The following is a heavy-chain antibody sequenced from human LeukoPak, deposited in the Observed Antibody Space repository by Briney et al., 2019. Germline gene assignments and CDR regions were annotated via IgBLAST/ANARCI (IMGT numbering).Heavy chain of an antibody. CDR1: GYTFSSYG. D-gene: IGHD2-21*01. Sequence: GPSVKVSCKASGYTFSSYGISWVRQAPGQGLEWMGWISAYNGNTNYAQKLQGRVTMTTDTSTSTAYMELRSLRSDDTAVYYCARGGYCGGDCYTNDAFDIWGQGTMVTVSS. CDR3: ARGGYCGGDCYTNDAFDI. J-gene: IGHJ3*02. V-gene: IGHV1-18*01. CDR2: ISAYNGNT.